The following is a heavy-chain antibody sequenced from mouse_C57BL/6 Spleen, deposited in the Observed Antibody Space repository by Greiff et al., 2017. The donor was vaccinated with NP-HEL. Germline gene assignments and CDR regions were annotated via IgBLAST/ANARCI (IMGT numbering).Heavy chain of an antibody. D-gene: IGHD4-1*01. V-gene: IGHV5-6*01. CDR2: ISSGGSYT. CDR1: GFTFSSYG. J-gene: IGHJ4*01. Sequence: EVQGVESGGDLVKPGGSLKLSCAASGFTFSSYGMSWFRQTPDKRLEWVATISSGGSYTYYPDSVKGRFTISRDNAKNTLYLQMSSLKSEDTAMYYCARLLTGFPYAMDYWGQGTSVTVSS. CDR3: ARLLTGFPYAMDY.